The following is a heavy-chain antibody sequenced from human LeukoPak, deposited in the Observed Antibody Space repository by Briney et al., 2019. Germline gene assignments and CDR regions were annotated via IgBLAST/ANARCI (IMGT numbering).Heavy chain of an antibody. V-gene: IGHV4-59*01. CDR2: IYYSGST. J-gene: IGHJ6*03. CDR1: GGSIGSYY. CDR3: ARDGKAARPNYYYYYMDV. Sequence: SETLSLTCTVSGGSIGSYYWSWIRQPPGKGLEWIGYIYYSGSTNYNPSLKSRVTISVDTSKNQFSLKLSSVTAADTAVYYCARDGKAARPNYYYYYMDVWGKGTTVTVSS. D-gene: IGHD6-6*01.